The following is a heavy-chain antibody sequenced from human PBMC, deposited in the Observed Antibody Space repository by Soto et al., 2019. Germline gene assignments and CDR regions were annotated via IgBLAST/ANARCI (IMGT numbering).Heavy chain of an antibody. CDR1: GGSISIGGYS. D-gene: IGHD4-17*01. J-gene: IGHJ5*02. V-gene: IGHV4-30-2*01. Sequence: SETLSLTCAVSGGSISIGGYSWSCIRQPPGKGLEWIGYIYHSGSTYYNPSLKSRVTISVDRSKNQFSLKLSSVTAADTAVYYCARGDYYNWFDPWGQGTLVTVS. CDR3: ARGDYYNWFDP. CDR2: IYHSGST.